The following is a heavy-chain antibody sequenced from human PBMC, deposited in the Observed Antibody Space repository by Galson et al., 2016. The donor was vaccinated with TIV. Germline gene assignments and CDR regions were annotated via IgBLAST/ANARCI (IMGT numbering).Heavy chain of an antibody. V-gene: IGHV3-23*01. CDR1: GFTFSIFA. CDR2: ISGGGGST. D-gene: IGHD3-22*01. CDR3: TKVPSSGFSYYYGLDV. J-gene: IGHJ6*02. Sequence: SLRLSCAASGFTFSIFAMTWVCQAPGMGLEWVSAISGGGGSTYYADSVKGRFTVSRDNSKNTVFLQMNSLRAEDTAVYYCTKVPSSGFSYYYGLDVWGQGTTVTVSS.